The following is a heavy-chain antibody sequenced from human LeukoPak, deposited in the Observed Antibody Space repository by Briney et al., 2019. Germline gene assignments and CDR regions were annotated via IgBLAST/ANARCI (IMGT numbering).Heavy chain of an antibody. CDR2: IKQDGSEK. CDR1: GFTFSNYA. J-gene: IGHJ4*02. V-gene: IGHV3-7*03. Sequence: GGSLRLSCAASGFTFSNYAMSWVRQAPGKGLEWVANIKQDGSEKYYVDSVKGRFTISRDNAKNSLYLQMNSLRAEDTAVYYCARDPEGENDYWGQGTLVTVSS. D-gene: IGHD1-14*01. CDR3: ARDPEGENDY.